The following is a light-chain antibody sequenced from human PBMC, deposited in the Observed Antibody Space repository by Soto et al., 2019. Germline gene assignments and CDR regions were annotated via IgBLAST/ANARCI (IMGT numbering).Light chain of an antibody. CDR3: ATWDDSLRGVV. CDR1: SSNIGSNT. V-gene: IGLV1-44*01. J-gene: IGLJ2*01. CDR2: SND. Sequence: QSVLTQPPSASGTPGQRVSISCSGSSSNIGSNTVNWYQQLPGTAPKLLIYSNDQRPSGVPDRFSGSKSGTSASLAISGLQSEDEGDYYCATWDDSLRGVVFGGGTKVTVL.